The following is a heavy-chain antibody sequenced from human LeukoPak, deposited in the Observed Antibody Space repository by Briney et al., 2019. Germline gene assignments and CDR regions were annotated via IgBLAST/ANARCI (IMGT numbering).Heavy chain of an antibody. J-gene: IGHJ4*02. D-gene: IGHD3-16*02. CDR2: ISSSSSII. V-gene: IGHV3-48*04. CDR3: ASRRLRLGELSIYFDY. CDR1: GFTFSSYS. Sequence: PGGSLRLSCAASGFTFSSYSMNWVRQAPGKGLEWVSYISSSSSIIYYADSVKGRFTISRDNAKNSLYLQMNSLRAEDTAVYYCASRRLRLGELSIYFDYWGQGTLVTVSS.